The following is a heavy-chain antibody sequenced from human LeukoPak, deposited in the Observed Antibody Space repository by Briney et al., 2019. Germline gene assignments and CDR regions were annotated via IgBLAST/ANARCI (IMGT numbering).Heavy chain of an antibody. V-gene: IGHV1-46*03. CDR3: ARDGTVTHYYYYYYYMDV. Sequence: ASVKVSRKASGYTFTSYYMHWVRQAPGQGLEWMGIINPSGGSTSYAQKFQGRVTMTRDTSTSTVYMELSSLRSEDTAVYYCARDGTVTHYYYYYYYMDVWGKGTTVTVSS. J-gene: IGHJ6*03. CDR1: GYTFTSYY. CDR2: INPSGGST. D-gene: IGHD4-11*01.